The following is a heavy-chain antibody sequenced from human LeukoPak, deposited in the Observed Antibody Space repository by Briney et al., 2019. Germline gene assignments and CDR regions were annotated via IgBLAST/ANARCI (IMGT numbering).Heavy chain of an antibody. CDR3: ARDHLVRGVIVGANWFDP. J-gene: IGHJ5*02. V-gene: IGHV3-30-3*01. Sequence: GGSLRLSCAASGFTFGSYAMHWVRQAPGKGLEWVAVISYDGSNKYYADPVKGRFTISRDNSKNTLYLQMNSLRAEDTAVYYCARDHLVRGVIVGANWFDPWGQGTLVTVSS. D-gene: IGHD3-10*01. CDR1: GFTFGSYA. CDR2: ISYDGSNK.